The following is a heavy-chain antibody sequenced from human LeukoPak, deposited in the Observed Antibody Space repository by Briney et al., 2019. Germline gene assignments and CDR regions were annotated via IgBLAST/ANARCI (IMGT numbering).Heavy chain of an antibody. D-gene: IGHD2-2*02. CDR2: INTDGSST. Sequence: GGSLRLSCAASGFTFSSYWMHWVRQAPGKGLVWVSRINTDGSSTSYADSVKGRFTISRDNAKNTLYLQMNSLRAEDTAVYYCARLFHCSSTSCYMPLPDYWGQGTLVTVSS. V-gene: IGHV3-74*01. CDR3: ARLFHCSSTSCYMPLPDY. J-gene: IGHJ4*02. CDR1: GFTFSSYW.